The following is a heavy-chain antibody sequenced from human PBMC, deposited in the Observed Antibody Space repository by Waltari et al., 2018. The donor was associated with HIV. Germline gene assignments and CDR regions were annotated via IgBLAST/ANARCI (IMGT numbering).Heavy chain of an antibody. J-gene: IGHJ6*02. V-gene: IGHV3-30*18. CDR1: GFTLRSYG. Sequence: QVQLVESGGGVVQPGRSLRLSCAASGFTLRSYGMHWVRQASGKGLEWVAVISYDGSNKYYADSVKGRFTISRDNSKNTLYLQMNSLRAEDTAVYYCAKDTDLTGFFYYYGLDVWGQGTTVTVSS. CDR3: AKDTDLTGFFYYYGLDV. D-gene: IGHD3-9*01. CDR2: ISYDGSNK.